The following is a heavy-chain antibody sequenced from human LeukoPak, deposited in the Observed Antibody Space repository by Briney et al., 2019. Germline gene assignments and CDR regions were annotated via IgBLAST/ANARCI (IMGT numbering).Heavy chain of an antibody. CDR1: GFTFSSYA. J-gene: IGHJ5*02. CDR3: AKDRYYDFWSDWFDP. V-gene: IGHV3-23*01. D-gene: IGHD3-3*01. Sequence: GGSLRPSCAASGFTFSSYAMSWVRQAPGKGLEWVSAISGSGGSTYYADSVKGRFTISRDNSKNTLYLQMNSLRAEDTAVYYCAKDRYYDFWSDWFDPWGQGTLVTVSS. CDR2: ISGSGGST.